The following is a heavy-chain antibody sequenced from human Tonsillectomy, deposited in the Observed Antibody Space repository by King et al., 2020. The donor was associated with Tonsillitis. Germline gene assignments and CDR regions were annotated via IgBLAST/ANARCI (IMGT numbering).Heavy chain of an antibody. Sequence: VQLVESGAEAKKPGESLKISCTGSGYSFTTYWIGWVRQMSGKGLQLMGIIYPGDSDTRYNTSFQGQVTISADKSVSTAYVQWSSLKASDTAMYYCARGRRSGSYTDGFDIWGQGTMVTVSS. V-gene: IGHV5-51*03. D-gene: IGHD1-26*01. J-gene: IGHJ3*02. CDR3: ARGRRSGSYTDGFDI. CDR1: GYSFTTYW. CDR2: IYPGDSDT.